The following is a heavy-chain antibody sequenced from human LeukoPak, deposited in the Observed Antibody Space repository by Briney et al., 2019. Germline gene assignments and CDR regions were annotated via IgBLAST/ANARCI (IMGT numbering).Heavy chain of an antibody. J-gene: IGHJ4*02. CDR1: GFTFSNYW. CDR2: INQDGSEK. D-gene: IGHD3-16*01. CDR3: ASGDFFDD. V-gene: IGHV3-7*03. Sequence: QSGGSLRLSCAASGFTFSNYWMSWVRQAPGKGLEWVANINQDGSEKYYVDSVKGRFTISRDNAKNLLYLQMNGLRAEDTAVYYCASGDFFDDWGQGTLVTVSS.